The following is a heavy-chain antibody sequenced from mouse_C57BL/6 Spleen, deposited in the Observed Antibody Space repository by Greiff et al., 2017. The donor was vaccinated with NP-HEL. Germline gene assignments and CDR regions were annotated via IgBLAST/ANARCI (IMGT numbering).Heavy chain of an antibody. J-gene: IGHJ4*01. CDR1: GFTFSDYG. V-gene: IGHV5-17*01. Sequence: EVMLVESGGGLVKPGGSLKLSCAASGFTFSDYGMHWVRQAPEQGLEWVAYISSGSSTIYYADTVKGRFTISRDNAKNTLFLQMTSLRSEDTAMCYCARSGNHYAMDYWGQGTSVTVSS. CDR2: ISSGSSTI. CDR3: ARSGNHYAMDY. D-gene: IGHD2-1*01.